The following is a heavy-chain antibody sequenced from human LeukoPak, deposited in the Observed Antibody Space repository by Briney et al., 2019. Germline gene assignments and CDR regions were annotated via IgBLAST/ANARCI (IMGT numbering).Heavy chain of an antibody. CDR3: AKDLIKYSSSDHFDY. V-gene: IGHV3-30*02. J-gene: IGHJ4*02. Sequence: GGSLRLSCAASGFTFSSYGMHWVRQAPGKGLEWVAFIRYDGSNKYYADSVKGRFTISRDNSKNTLYLQMNSLRAEDTAVYYCAKDLIKYSSSDHFDYWGQGTLVTVSS. D-gene: IGHD6-6*01. CDR2: IRYDGSNK. CDR1: GFTFSSYG.